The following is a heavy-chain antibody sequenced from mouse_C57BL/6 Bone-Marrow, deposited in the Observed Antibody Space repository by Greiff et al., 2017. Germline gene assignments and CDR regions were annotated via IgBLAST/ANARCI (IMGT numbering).Heavy chain of an antibody. CDR3: ARRGVWLGFAY. V-gene: IGHV5-6*02. D-gene: IGHD2-10*02. CDR1: GFTFSSYG. CDR2: ISSGGSDT. Sequence: EVMLVESGGDLVKPGGSLKLSCAASGFTFSSYGMSWVRQTPDKRLEWVATISSGGSDTYYPDSVKGRFTISRDNAKNTLYLQMSSLKSEDTAMYYCARRGVWLGFAYWGQGTLVTVSA. J-gene: IGHJ3*01.